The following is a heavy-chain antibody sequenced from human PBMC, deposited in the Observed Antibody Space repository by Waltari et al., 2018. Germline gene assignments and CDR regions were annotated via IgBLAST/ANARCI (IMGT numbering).Heavy chain of an antibody. V-gene: IGHV4-39*07. D-gene: IGHD6-13*01. J-gene: IGHJ5*02. CDR1: GGSISSSSYY. CDR3: ARDPNGEQQLVSWFDP. CDR2: IYYSGST. Sequence: QLQLQESGPGLVKPSEPLSLTCTVSGGSISSSSYYWGRIRPPPGKGLEWIGSIYYSGSTYYNPSLKSRVTISVDTSKNQFSLKLSSVTAADTAVYYCARDPNGEQQLVSWFDPWGQGTLVTVSS.